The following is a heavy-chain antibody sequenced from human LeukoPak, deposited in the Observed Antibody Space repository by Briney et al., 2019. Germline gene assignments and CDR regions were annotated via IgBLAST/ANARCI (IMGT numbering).Heavy chain of an antibody. V-gene: IGHV1-18*01. Sequence: ASVKVSCKASGYTFTSYGTSWVRQAPGQGLEWMGWISAYNGNTNYAQKLQGRVTMTTDTSTSTAYMELRSLRSDDTAVYYCARDRSYDILTGYYLFDYWGQGTLVTVSS. J-gene: IGHJ4*02. D-gene: IGHD3-9*01. CDR3: ARDRSYDILTGYYLFDY. CDR2: ISAYNGNT. CDR1: GYTFTSYG.